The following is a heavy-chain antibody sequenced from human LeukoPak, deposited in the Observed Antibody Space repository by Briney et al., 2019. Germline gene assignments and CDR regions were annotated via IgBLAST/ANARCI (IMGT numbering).Heavy chain of an antibody. Sequence: PGGSLRLSCAASRFTFSSYGMHWVRQAPGKGLEWVAVISYDGSKKYYVDSVKGRFTISRDNSKNTLYLQMNSLRAEDTAVYYCAKDNVDVWGKGTTVTVSS. CDR1: RFTFSSYG. V-gene: IGHV3-30*18. CDR2: ISYDGSKK. J-gene: IGHJ6*04. CDR3: AKDNVDV.